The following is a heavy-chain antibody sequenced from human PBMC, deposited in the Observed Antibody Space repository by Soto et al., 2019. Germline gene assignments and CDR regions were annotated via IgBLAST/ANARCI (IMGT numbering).Heavy chain of an antibody. CDR1: GFTVSSYR. V-gene: IGHV3-53*01. Sequence: EVQLVESGGGLIQTGGSLRLSCAASGFTVSSYRMSWVRQAPGKGLEWVSVIYGGGSTAYAASVKGRFTISRDDSKNTLYVQMNSLTADDTAVYYCTRGTTTASGPVYWGQGTLVTVSS. J-gene: IGHJ4*02. CDR2: IYGGGST. CDR3: TRGTTTASGPVY. D-gene: IGHD4-17*01.